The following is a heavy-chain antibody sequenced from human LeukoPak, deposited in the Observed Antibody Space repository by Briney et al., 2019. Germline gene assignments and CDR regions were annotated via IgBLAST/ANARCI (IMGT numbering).Heavy chain of an antibody. Sequence: GGSLRLSCEASGFSLSISGMNWVRRAPGKVLEWLSYISSSSNSIYYADSVKGRFTISRDNAKNSLYLQMNSLRDEDTAVYYCARDPWDDVSGFSGDYWGQGTLVTVSS. CDR2: ISSSSNSI. CDR3: ARDPWDDVSGFSGDY. CDR1: GFSLSISG. J-gene: IGHJ4*02. D-gene: IGHD3-22*01. V-gene: IGHV3-48*02.